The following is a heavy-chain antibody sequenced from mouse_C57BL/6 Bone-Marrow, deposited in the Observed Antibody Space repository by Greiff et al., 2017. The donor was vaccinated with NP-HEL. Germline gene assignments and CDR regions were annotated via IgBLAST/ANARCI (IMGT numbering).Heavy chain of an antibody. J-gene: IGHJ2*01. CDR1: GYTFTSYW. D-gene: IGHD1-1*01. Sequence: QVQLQQPGAELVKPGASVKLSCKASGYTFTSYWMQWVKQRPGQGLEWIGEIDPSDSYTNYNQKFKGKATLTVDTSSSTAYMQLSSRTSEDSAVYYCARSSYYGSSYPYYFDYWGQGTTLTVSS. CDR2: IDPSDSYT. CDR3: ARSSYYGSSYPYYFDY. V-gene: IGHV1-50*01.